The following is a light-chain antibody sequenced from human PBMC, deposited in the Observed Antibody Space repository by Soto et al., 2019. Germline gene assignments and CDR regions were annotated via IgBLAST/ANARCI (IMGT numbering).Light chain of an antibody. J-gene: IGLJ1*01. CDR2: DDN. CDR1: NIGRKS. Sequence: SYELTQPPSVSVAPGQTARITCGGNNIGRKSVHWYQQKPGQAPVLVVYDDNDRPSGIPERFSGSNSGNTATLTISRVEAGDEADYYCQVWDSTRDHYVFGTGTKLTVL. V-gene: IGLV3-21*02. CDR3: QVWDSTRDHYV.